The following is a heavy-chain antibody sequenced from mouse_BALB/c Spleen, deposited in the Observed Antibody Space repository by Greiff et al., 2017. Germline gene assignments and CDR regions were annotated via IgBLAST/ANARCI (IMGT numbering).Heavy chain of an antibody. Sequence: DVKLVESGGGLVKPGGSLKLSCAASGFTFSSYAMSWVRQTPEKRLEWVASISSGGSTYYPDSVKGRFTISRDNARNILYLQMSSLRSEDTAMYYCARGITTVVAHYAMDYWGQGTSVTVSS. J-gene: IGHJ4*01. CDR2: ISSGGST. D-gene: IGHD1-1*01. CDR1: GFTFSSYA. CDR3: ARGITTVVAHYAMDY. V-gene: IGHV5-6-5*01.